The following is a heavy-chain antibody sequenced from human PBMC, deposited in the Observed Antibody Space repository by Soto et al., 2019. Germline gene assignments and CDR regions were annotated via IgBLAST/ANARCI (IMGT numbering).Heavy chain of an antibody. CDR3: ARDSGMIRGNYGMDV. J-gene: IGHJ6*02. D-gene: IGHD3-10*01. V-gene: IGHV3-53*01. Sequence: EVQLVESGGGLIQPGGSLRLSCAASGFIVRSNYMTWVHQAPGKGLEWVSVIYSSGNIYYPDSVKGRFTTSRDNSQNTFFLQMNSLRAEDTAVYYCARDSGMIRGNYGMDVWGQGTTVIVSS. CDR1: GFIVRSNY. CDR2: IYSSGNI.